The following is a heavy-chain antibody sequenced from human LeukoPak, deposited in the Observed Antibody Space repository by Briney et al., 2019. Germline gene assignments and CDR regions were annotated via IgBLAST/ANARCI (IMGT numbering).Heavy chain of an antibody. CDR3: TRTAWNFVGSGNYYAPDY. V-gene: IGHV3-53*01. CDR2: IRTDDST. CDR1: GFIVGNSY. Sequence: PGGSLRLSCAASGFIVGNSYMSWVRQAPGKGLEWISLIRTDDSTYYADSVKGRFTISRDISKNTLYLQMKSLRVDDTAIYYCTRTAWNFVGSGNYYAPDYWGRGTLVTVSS. D-gene: IGHD3-10*01. J-gene: IGHJ4*02.